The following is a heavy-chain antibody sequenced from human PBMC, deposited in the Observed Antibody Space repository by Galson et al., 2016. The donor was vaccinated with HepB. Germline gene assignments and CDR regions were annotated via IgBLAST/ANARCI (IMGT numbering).Heavy chain of an antibody. Sequence: SLRLSCATFDFTFSGYGMHWVRQAPGKGLEWVALIWFDGSKQYYSDSVKGRFTISRDNSKNTLYLQMNSLRPEDTAVYYCARASYAYYFDYWGQGTLVTVSS. V-gene: IGHV3-33*08. CDR1: DFTFSGYG. CDR3: ARASYAYYFDY. J-gene: IGHJ4*02. CDR2: IWFDGSKQ.